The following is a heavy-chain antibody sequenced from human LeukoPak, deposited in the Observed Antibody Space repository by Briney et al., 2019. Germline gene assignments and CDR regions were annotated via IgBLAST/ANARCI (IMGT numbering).Heavy chain of an antibody. Sequence: GGFLRLSCAGSGFCFSSYGMHWVRQAPGKGLEWMAFIRSDGSNKYYADSVKGRFTISRDNSKNTLYLQMNSLRAEDTAVYYCARILDSAWGELGYWGQGTLVTVSS. CDR1: GFCFSSYG. J-gene: IGHJ4*02. CDR2: IRSDGSNK. V-gene: IGHV3-30*02. CDR3: ARILDSAWGELGY. D-gene: IGHD6-19*01.